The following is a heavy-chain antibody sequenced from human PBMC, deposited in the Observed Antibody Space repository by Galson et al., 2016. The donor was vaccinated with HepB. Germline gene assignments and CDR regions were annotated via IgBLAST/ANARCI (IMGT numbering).Heavy chain of an antibody. CDR3: ARTVSIAAAGGADY. V-gene: IGHV5-51*01. Sequence: QSGAEVKTPGESLKISCKGSGYGFTNYWIAWVRQMPGKGLEWMGIIYPGDSDTKYSPSFQGPVTISADNSISTAYLQWSSLKASDTAIYYCARTVSIAAAGGADYWGQGTLVTVSS. CDR2: IYPGDSDT. D-gene: IGHD6-13*01. J-gene: IGHJ4*02. CDR1: GYGFTNYW.